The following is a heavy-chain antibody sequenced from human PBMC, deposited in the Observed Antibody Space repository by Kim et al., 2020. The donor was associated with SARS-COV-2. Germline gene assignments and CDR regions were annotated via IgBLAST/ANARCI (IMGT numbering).Heavy chain of an antibody. CDR3: AREDYYYYYGMDV. CDR2: ISYDGSNK. V-gene: IGHV3-30*04. CDR1: GFTFSSYA. J-gene: IGHJ6*02. Sequence: GGSLRLSCAASGFTFSSYAMHWVRQAPGKGLEWVAVISYDGSNKYYADSVKGRFTISRDNSKNTLYLQMNSLRAEDTAVYYCAREDYYYYYGMDVWGQGTTVTVSS.